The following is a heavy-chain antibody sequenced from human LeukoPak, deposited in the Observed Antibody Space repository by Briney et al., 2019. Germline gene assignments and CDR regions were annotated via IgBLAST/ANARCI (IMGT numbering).Heavy chain of an antibody. J-gene: IGHJ4*02. CDR1: GFTFSSYA. CDR2: ISYDGSNK. CDR3: ARDRYYYDSSGYWRY. Sequence: PGGSLRLSCAASGFTFSSYAMHWVRQAPGKGLEWVAVISYDGSNKYYADSVKGRFTISRDNSKNTLYLQMNSLRAEDTAVYYCARDRYYYDSSGYWRYWGQGTLVTVSS. D-gene: IGHD3-22*01. V-gene: IGHV3-30*04.